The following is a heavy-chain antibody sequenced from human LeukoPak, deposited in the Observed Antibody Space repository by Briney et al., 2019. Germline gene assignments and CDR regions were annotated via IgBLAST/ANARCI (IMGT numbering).Heavy chain of an antibody. Sequence: GGSLRLSCADSGFTVSSNYRSWVRQAPGKGLEWVSVIYSGGSTYYADSVKGRFTISRDNSKNTLYLQMNSLRAEDTAVYYCARESLRGGLTGYNWSDPWGQGTLVTVSS. D-gene: IGHD3-9*01. CDR2: IYSGGST. CDR1: GFTVSSNY. J-gene: IGHJ5*02. CDR3: ARESLRGGLTGYNWSDP. V-gene: IGHV3-53*01.